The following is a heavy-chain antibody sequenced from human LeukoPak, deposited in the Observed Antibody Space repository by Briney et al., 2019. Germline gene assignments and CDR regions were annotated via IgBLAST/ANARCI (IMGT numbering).Heavy chain of an antibody. CDR2: IYYSGST. D-gene: IGHD3-22*01. V-gene: IGHV4-31*03. Sequence: PSQTLSLTCTVSGGSISSGGYYWSWIRQHPGKGLEWIGYIYYSGSTYYNPSLKSRVTISVDTSKNQFSLKLSSVTAADTAVYYCARGDGYYYDSSGYPFDYWGQGTLVTVSS. CDR3: ARGDGYYYDSSGYPFDY. J-gene: IGHJ4*02. CDR1: GGSISSGGYY.